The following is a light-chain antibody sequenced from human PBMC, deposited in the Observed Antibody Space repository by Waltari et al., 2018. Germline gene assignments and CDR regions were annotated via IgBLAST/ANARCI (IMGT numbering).Light chain of an antibody. CDR2: GAS. CDR3: QQYNRWRPLT. V-gene: IGKV3-15*01. J-gene: IGKJ4*01. CDR1: QHIDNN. Sequence: EVVMTPPSAALSVSPGDRVTFSCKASQHIDNNLDWYQQKPGQSPRLLIYGASTRATGVPAKFSGSGSGTEFTLTIYSLQSEDCAVYYCQQYNRWRPLTFGGGTKVELK.